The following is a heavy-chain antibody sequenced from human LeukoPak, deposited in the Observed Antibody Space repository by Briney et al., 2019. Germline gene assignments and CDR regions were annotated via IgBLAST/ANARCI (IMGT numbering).Heavy chain of an antibody. CDR1: GGSFSGYY. Sequence: PSETLSLTCAVYGGSFSGYYWSWIRQPPGKGLEWIGYIYYSGSTYYNPSLKSRVTISVDTSKNQFSLKLSSVTAADTAVYYCARETGEYSSSIDYWGQGTLVTVSS. D-gene: IGHD6-6*01. CDR3: ARETGEYSSSIDY. CDR2: IYYSGST. V-gene: IGHV4-30-4*08. J-gene: IGHJ4*02.